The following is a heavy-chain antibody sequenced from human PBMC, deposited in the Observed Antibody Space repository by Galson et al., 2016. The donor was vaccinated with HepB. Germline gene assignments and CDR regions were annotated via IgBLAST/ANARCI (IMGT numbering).Heavy chain of an antibody. J-gene: IGHJ4*02. CDR1: GGSISSYY. D-gene: IGHD3-9*01. Sequence: TLSLTCTVSGGSISSYYWNWIRQPPGKGLEWIGYIYYNGSTYYNPSLKSRVTISVDTSKNQFSLKLSSVTAADTAVYYCARGDDILTGTYYFDYWGQGTLVTVSS. CDR3: ARGDDILTGTYYFDY. CDR2: IYYNGST. V-gene: IGHV4-30-4*08.